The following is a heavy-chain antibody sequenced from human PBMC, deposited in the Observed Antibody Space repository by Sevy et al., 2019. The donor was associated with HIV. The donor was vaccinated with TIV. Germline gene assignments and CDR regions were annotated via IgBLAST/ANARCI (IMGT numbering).Heavy chain of an antibody. Sequence: GGSLRLSCAASGFSVRDNSMSWVRQAPGQGLEWVSVISAGISTYYAESVQGRFTISRDISGNMVYLQMNSLRAEDTAVYYCASTPRVITTQPLRFDYWGQGTLVTVSS. V-gene: IGHV3-66*01. CDR1: GFSVRDNS. CDR2: ISAGIST. D-gene: IGHD3-22*01. CDR3: ASTPRVITTQPLRFDY. J-gene: IGHJ4*02.